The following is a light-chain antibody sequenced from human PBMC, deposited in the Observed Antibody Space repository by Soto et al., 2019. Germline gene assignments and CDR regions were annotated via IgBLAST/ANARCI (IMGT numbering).Light chain of an antibody. V-gene: IGLV2-14*03. Sequence: QSALTQPASVSGSPGQSITISCTGSSGDTGNYVSWYQQHPGKAPKLLIYDVTRRPSGVSNRFSGSKSANTASLTISGLQAEDEAEYYCSSYTGDNTYVFGTGTKLTVL. CDR1: SGDTGNY. J-gene: IGLJ1*01. CDR3: SSYTGDNTYV. CDR2: DVT.